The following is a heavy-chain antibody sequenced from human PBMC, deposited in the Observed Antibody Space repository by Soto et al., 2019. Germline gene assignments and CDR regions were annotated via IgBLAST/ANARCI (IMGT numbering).Heavy chain of an antibody. J-gene: IGHJ6*02. CDR3: AKDAGRRLNYDFLFVNYYGMDV. CDR2: IGAADDP. CDR1: GFSFGNYD. V-gene: IGHV3-13*05. D-gene: IGHD3-3*01. Sequence: GGSLRLSCAASGFSFGNYDLHWVRQATGKGLEWVSAIGAADDPYYIASVKGRFTISRDNSKNTLYLQMNSLRAEDTAVYYCAKDAGRRLNYDFLFVNYYGMDVWGQGTTVTVSS.